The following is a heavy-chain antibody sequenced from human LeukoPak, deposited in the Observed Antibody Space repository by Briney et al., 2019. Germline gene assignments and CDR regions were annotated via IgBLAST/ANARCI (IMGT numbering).Heavy chain of an antibody. Sequence: ASVKISCKASGYTFASYYIHWGRQAPGQEGEWRGIINPSGGSTSYSQKFQGRGTMTSGTYTTTEYMELSSLRSENTAVYYCARVGYCSGGRCYYLQYWGQGTLVTVSS. CDR3: ARVGYCSGGRCYYLQY. V-gene: IGHV1-46*01. D-gene: IGHD2-15*01. CDR2: INPSGGST. CDR1: GYTFASYY. J-gene: IGHJ4*02.